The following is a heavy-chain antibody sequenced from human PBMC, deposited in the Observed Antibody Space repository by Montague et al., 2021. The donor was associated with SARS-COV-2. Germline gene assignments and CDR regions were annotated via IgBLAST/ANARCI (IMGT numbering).Heavy chain of an antibody. Sequence: CAISGDSVSSNSATWNWIRQSPSRGLEWLGRTYYRSMWKSDYARSVKRRIAINPDTSKNQFSLQLSSVTLEDTALYYCVRGIEAAGSYDYWGQGTLVTVSS. D-gene: IGHD6-13*01. V-gene: IGHV6-1*01. CDR1: GDSVSSNSAT. CDR3: VRGIEAAGSYDY. J-gene: IGHJ4*02. CDR2: TYYRSMWKS.